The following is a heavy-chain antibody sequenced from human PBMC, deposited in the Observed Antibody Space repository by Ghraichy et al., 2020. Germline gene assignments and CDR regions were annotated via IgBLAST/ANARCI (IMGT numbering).Heavy chain of an antibody. J-gene: IGHJ4*02. D-gene: IGHD3-16*01. CDR1: GGSFSGYY. V-gene: IGHV4-34*01. Sequence: GSLRLSCAVYGGSFSGYYWSWIRQPPGKGLEWIGEINHSGSTNYNPSLKSRVTISVDTSKNQFSLKLSSVTAADTAVYYCARGRMLSQCDYFDYWGQGTLVTVSS. CDR3: ARGRMLSQCDYFDY. CDR2: INHSGST.